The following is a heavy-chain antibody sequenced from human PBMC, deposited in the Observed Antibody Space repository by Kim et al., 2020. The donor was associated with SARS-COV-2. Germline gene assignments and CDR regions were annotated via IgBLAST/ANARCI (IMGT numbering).Heavy chain of an antibody. J-gene: IGHJ6*02. D-gene: IGHD3-22*01. CDR2: IYSGGST. CDR3: ARSRINYYDSSGYYSRLGYYYYYGMDV. V-gene: IGHV3-53*01. CDR1: GFTVSSNY. Sequence: GGSLRLSCAASGFTVSSNYMSWVRQAPGKGLEWVSVIYSGGSTYYADSVKGRFTISRDNSKNTLYLQMNSLRAEDTAVYYCARSRINYYDSSGYYSRLGYYYYYGMDVWGQGTTVTVS.